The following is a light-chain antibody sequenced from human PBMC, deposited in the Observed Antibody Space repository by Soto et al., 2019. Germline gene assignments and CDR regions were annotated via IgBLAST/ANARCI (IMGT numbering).Light chain of an antibody. CDR2: EVS. CDR3: SSYTSSTGV. V-gene: IGLV2-14*01. J-gene: IGLJ3*02. CDR1: SSDVGGYNY. Sequence: QSALTQPASVSGSPGQSITISCTGTSSDVGGYNYVSWYQQHPGKAPKLMIHEVSNRPSGVSNRFSGSKSGNTASLTISGLQAEDEADYYCSSYTSSTGVFGGGTKLTVL.